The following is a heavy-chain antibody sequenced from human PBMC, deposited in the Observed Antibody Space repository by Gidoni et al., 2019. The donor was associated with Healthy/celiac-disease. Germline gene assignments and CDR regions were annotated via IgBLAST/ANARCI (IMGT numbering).Heavy chain of an antibody. CDR1: GYTFTSYG. CDR2: LSAYNSNT. V-gene: IGHV1-18*01. CDR3: ARGSYCGGDCWRRSAFDI. Sequence: QVQLVQSGAEVKKPGASVTVSCKASGYTFTSYGLSWVRQAPGQGLEWMGWLSAYNSNTNYAQKLKGRVTMTTDTSTSTAYRELRSLRADDTAVYYCARGSYCGGDCWRRSAFDIWGQGTMVTVSS. D-gene: IGHD2-21*02. J-gene: IGHJ3*02.